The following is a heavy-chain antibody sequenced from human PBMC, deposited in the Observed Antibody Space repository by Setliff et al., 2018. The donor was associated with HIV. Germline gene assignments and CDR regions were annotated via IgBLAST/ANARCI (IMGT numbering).Heavy chain of an antibody. Sequence: ASVKVSCKASGGTLTEFSMHWVRQAPGKGLEWMGGFDPEEGETMYAQKFQGRVTVTEDTSSDTAYMELSSLRSEDTAVYYCAPWRKVAAPGVWFSAHDYWGQGTLVTVSS. D-gene: IGHD2-15*01. CDR3: APWRKVAAPGVWFSAHDY. V-gene: IGHV1-24*01. CDR2: FDPEEGET. CDR1: GGTLTEFS. J-gene: IGHJ4*02.